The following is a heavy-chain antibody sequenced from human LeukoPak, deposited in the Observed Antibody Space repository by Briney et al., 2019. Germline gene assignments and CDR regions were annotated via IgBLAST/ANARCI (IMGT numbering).Heavy chain of an antibody. D-gene: IGHD2-2*01. V-gene: IGHV3-53*01. J-gene: IGHJ4*02. CDR3: ARGETSSYDY. CDR2: IYSGGNT. Sequence: GGSLRLSCAASGFTVSINYMSWVRQAPGKGLEWVSVIYSGGNTYYADSVKGRFTISRDNSKNTVYLQMNSLRAEDTAVYYCARGETSSYDYWGQGTLVAVSS. CDR1: GFTVSINY.